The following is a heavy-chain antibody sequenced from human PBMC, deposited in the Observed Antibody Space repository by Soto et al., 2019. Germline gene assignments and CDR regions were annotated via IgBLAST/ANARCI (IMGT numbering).Heavy chain of an antibody. J-gene: IGHJ4*02. CDR3: VRIADSGLDY. CDR2: IYYSGST. D-gene: IGHD2-15*01. V-gene: IGHV4-39*01. Sequence: SETLSLTCTVSGCSISSSSYYLGWIRQPPGKGLEWIGSIYYSGSTYYNPSLKSRVTISVDTSKNQFSLKLSSVTAADTAVYYCVRIADSGLDYWGQGTLVTVSS. CDR1: GCSISSSSYY.